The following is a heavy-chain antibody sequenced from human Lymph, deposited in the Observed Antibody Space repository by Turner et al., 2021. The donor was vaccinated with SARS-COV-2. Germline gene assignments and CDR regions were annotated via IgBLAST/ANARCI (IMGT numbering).Heavy chain of an antibody. J-gene: IGHJ4*02. Sequence: QVQLVESGGGVVQPGRSLRLSCAASGFTFNNYPMHWVRQAPGKGQEWVAVISYDGSNKYYADSVKGRFTISRDNSKNTLYLQMNSLRAEDTAVYYCARDSSGSGTLDYWGQGTLVTVSS. CDR2: ISYDGSNK. CDR1: GFTFNNYP. V-gene: IGHV3-30-3*01. CDR3: ARDSSGSGTLDY. D-gene: IGHD3-10*01.